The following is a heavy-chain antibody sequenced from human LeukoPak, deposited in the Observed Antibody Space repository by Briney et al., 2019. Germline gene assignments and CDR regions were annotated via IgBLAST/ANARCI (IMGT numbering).Heavy chain of an antibody. V-gene: IGHV4-39*07. CDR1: GGSISSSSYY. D-gene: IGHD6-13*01. Sequence: SETLTLTCTVSGGSISSSSYYWGWIRQPPGKGLEWIGSIYYSGSTYYNPSLKSRVTISVDTSKNQFSLTLSSVTAADTAVYYCARVYSSSWYFLDYFDYWGQGTLVTVSS. J-gene: IGHJ4*02. CDR3: ARVYSSSWYFLDYFDY. CDR2: IYYSGST.